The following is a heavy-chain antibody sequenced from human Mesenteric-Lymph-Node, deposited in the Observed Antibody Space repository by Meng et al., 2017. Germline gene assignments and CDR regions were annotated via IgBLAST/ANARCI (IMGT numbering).Heavy chain of an antibody. Sequence: SITNYWTGEVRQMPGKGLEWMGIIYPGDSETGYSPSFQGQFTISADKSIYTAYLQWSSLKASDTAMYYCARRSGGSHNSFDYWGQASLVTVSS. CDR1: SITNYW. CDR2: IYPGDSET. D-gene: IGHD1-26*01. V-gene: IGHV5-51*01. CDR3: ARRSGGSHNSFDY. J-gene: IGHJ4*02.